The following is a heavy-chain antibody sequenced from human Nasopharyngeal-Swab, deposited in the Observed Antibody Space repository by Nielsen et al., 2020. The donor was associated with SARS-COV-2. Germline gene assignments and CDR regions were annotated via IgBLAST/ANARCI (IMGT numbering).Heavy chain of an antibody. Sequence: SETLSLTCAVYGGSFSGYYWSWIRQPPGKGLEWIGEINHIGSTNYNPSLKSLVTISVDTSKNQFSLKLSSVTAADTAVYYCARRSGQRWDYWYFDLWDRGTLVTVSS. CDR2: INHIGST. J-gene: IGHJ2*01. CDR3: ARRSGQRWDYWYFDL. D-gene: IGHD4-23*01. CDR1: GGSFSGYY. V-gene: IGHV4-34*01.